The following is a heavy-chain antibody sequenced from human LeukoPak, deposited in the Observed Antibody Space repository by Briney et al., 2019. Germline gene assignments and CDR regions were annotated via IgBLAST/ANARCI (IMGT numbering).Heavy chain of an antibody. Sequence: SETLSLTCAVYGGSFSGYYWSWIRQPPGKGLEWIGEINHSGSTNYNPSLKSRVTISVDTSKNQFSLKLSSVTAADTAVYYCARGPGWYYYGSGSYLPTYYFDYWGQGTLVTVSS. CDR3: ARGPGWYYYGSGSYLPTYYFDY. D-gene: IGHD3-10*01. V-gene: IGHV4-34*01. J-gene: IGHJ4*02. CDR1: GGSFSGYY. CDR2: INHSGST.